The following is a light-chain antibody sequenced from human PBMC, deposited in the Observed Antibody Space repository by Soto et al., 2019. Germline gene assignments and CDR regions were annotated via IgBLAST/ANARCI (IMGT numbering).Light chain of an antibody. CDR3: QQYNSYSWT. J-gene: IGKJ1*01. CDR1: QDIAIY. CDR2: AAS. Sequence: GDRVTITCRASQDIAIYLAWYQQKPGEAPKLLIYAASTLHGGVPSRFSGSRSGTEFTLTISSLQPDDVATYYCQQYNSYSWTFGQGTKVDIK. V-gene: IGKV1-9*01.